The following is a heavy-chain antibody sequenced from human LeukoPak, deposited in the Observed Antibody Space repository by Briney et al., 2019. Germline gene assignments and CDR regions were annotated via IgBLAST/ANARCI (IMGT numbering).Heavy chain of an antibody. D-gene: IGHD2-2*01. CDR1: GLTFSSYA. V-gene: IGHV3-23*01. CDR3: ARDGVVVVPSISYYYGMDV. Sequence: GGSLRLSCAASGLTFSSYAMSWVRQAPGKGLEWVSAISCSSGSTYYADSVKGRFTISSDNSKNAQYLQMNSLRAEDTAVYYCARDGVVVVPSISYYYGMDVWGQGTTVTVSS. J-gene: IGHJ6*02. CDR2: ISCSSGST.